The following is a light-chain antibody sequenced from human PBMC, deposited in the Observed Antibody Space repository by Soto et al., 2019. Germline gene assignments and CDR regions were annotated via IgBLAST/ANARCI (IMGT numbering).Light chain of an antibody. CDR3: QQYGSSPVT. J-gene: IGKJ5*01. Sequence: IVLTQSPATLSLSPGERATLSCGASQSVSSSYLAWYQQKPGLAPRLLIYDASSRATGIPDRFSGSGSGTDFTLTISRLEPEDLAMNYCQQYGSSPVTFGQGTRLEIK. V-gene: IGKV3D-20*01. CDR2: DAS. CDR1: QSVSSSY.